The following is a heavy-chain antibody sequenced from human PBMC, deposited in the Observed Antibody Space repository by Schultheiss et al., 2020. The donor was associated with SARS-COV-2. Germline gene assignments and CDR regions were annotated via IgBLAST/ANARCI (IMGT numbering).Heavy chain of an antibody. J-gene: IGHJ6*02. V-gene: IGHV4-34*01. CDR3: ARAIRGYSGYGDYYYYYGMDV. D-gene: IGHD5-12*01. CDR1: SGSFSGYY. Sequence: SETLSLTCAVYSGSFSGYYWSWIRQPPGKGLEWIGEINHSGSTNYNPSLKSRVTISVDTSKNQFSLKLSSVTAADTAVYYCARAIRGYSGYGDYYYYYGMDVWGQGTTVTVSS. CDR2: INHSGST.